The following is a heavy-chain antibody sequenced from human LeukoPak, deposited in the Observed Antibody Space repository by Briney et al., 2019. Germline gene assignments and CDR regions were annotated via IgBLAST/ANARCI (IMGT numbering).Heavy chain of an antibody. J-gene: IGHJ4*02. D-gene: IGHD5-24*01. V-gene: IGHV3-30*02. Sequence: GGSLRLSCAASGFTFSSYGMHWVRQAPGKGLEWVAFIRYDGSNKYYADSVKGRFTISRDNSKNTLYVQMNSLRAEDTAVYYCAKDGSALWTIARPYYFDYRGQGTLVTVSS. CDR1: GFTFSSYG. CDR2: IRYDGSNK. CDR3: AKDGSALWTIARPYYFDY.